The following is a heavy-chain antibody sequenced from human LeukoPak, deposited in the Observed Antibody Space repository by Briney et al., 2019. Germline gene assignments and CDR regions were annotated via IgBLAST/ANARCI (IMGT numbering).Heavy chain of an antibody. V-gene: IGHV4-59*01. CDR1: GGSISSYY. D-gene: IGHD6-13*01. Sequence: SETLSLTCTVSGGSISSYYWSWIRQPPGKGLEWIGYIYYSGSTNYNPSLKSRVTISVDTSKNQFSLKLSSVTAADTAVYFCARDRARSSSWNNWFDPWGQGTLVTVSS. CDR2: IYYSGST. CDR3: ARDRARSSSWNNWFDP. J-gene: IGHJ5*02.